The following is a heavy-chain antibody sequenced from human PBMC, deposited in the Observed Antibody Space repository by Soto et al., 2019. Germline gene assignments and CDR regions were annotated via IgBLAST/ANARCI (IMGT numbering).Heavy chain of an antibody. V-gene: IGHV6-1*01. CDR3: ARATFSWFDP. Sequence: PSQTLSLTCAISGDRVSSNSAAWNWIRQSPSRGLEWLGRTYYRSKWYNDYAVSVKSRIAINPDTSRNQFSLQLNSVTPEDTAVYFCARATFSWFDPWGQGTLVTVS. CDR1: GDRVSSNSAA. D-gene: IGHD3-3*02. J-gene: IGHJ5*02. CDR2: TYYRSKWYN.